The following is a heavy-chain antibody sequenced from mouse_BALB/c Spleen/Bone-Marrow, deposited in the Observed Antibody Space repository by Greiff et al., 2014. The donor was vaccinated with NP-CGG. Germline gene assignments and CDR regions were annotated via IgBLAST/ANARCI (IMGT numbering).Heavy chain of an antibody. D-gene: IGHD1-1*01. CDR2: ISSGGGYI. Sequence: EVQVVESGGGLVKPGGTLKLSCAASGFTFSSYAMSWVRQTPEKRLEWVATISSGGGYIYYPDSVKGRFTISRDNAKNTLYLQMSSLRSEDTAMYYCARPPYYGSSEWYFDVWGAGTTVTVSS. J-gene: IGHJ1*01. CDR1: GFTFSSYA. CDR3: ARPPYYGSSEWYFDV. V-gene: IGHV5-9-3*01.